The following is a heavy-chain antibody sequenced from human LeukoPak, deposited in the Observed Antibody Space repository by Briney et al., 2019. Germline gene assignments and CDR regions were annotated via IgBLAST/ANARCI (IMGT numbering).Heavy chain of an antibody. CDR3: ARGIESYGDYGY. CDR2: MYNSGST. CDR1: GGSISGSY. J-gene: IGHJ4*02. V-gene: IGHV4-59*01. Sequence: SETLSLTCTVSGGSISGSYWSWIRQPPGKGLEWIAYMYNSGSTNYIPSLKSRVTISIDTSKNQFSLKLSSLTAADTAIYYCARGIESYGDYGYWGQGILVTVSS. D-gene: IGHD4-17*01.